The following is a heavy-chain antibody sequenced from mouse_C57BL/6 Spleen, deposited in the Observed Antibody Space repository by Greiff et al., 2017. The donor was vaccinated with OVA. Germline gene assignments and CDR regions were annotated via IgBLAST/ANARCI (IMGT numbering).Heavy chain of an antibody. D-gene: IGHD2-1*01. Sequence: QVQLQQPGAELVKPGASVKLSCKASGYTFTSYWMHWVKQRPGQGLEWIGMIHPNSGSTNYNEKFKSKATLTVDESSSTAYMQLSSLTSEDSAVYYSAREGNYVFYFDYWGQGTTLTVSS. J-gene: IGHJ2*01. CDR1: GYTFTSYW. CDR2: IHPNSGST. CDR3: AREGNYVFYFDY. V-gene: IGHV1-64*01.